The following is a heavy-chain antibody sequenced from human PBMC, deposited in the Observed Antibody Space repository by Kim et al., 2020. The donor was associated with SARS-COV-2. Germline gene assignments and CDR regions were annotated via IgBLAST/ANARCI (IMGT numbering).Heavy chain of an antibody. J-gene: IGHJ6*02. Sequence: GGSLRLSCAASGFTFSSYSMNWVRQAPGKGLEWVSSISSSSSYIYYADSVKGRFTISRDNAKNSLYLQMNSLRAEDTAVYYCARHIVGATNNYYYGMDVWGQGTTVTVSS. CDR3: ARHIVGATNNYYYGMDV. D-gene: IGHD1-26*01. V-gene: IGHV3-21*01. CDR2: ISSSSSYI. CDR1: GFTFSSYS.